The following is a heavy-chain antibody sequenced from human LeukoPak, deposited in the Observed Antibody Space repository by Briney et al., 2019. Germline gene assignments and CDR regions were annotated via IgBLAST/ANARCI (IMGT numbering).Heavy chain of an antibody. J-gene: IGHJ6*03. Sequence: SETLSLTCTVSGGSISSDSYYWGWIRQPPGKGLEWIGSFYYSGSTYYNPSLKSRVTISVDTSKNQFSLKLSSVTAADTAVYYCARGNSSSSFYYYYYMDVWGKGTTVTVSS. CDR1: GGSISSDSYY. CDR2: FYYSGST. V-gene: IGHV4-39*01. D-gene: IGHD6-6*01. CDR3: ARGNSSSSFYYYYYMDV.